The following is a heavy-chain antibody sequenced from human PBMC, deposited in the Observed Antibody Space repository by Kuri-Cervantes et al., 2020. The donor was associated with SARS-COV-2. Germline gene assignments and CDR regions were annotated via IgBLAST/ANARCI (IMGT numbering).Heavy chain of an antibody. CDR3: AREGTYYDFWSGHTHDAFDI. V-gene: IGHV3-21*01. CDR2: ISSSSYI. Sequence: GGSLRLSCAASGFTFSSYSMNWVRQAPGKGLEWVSSISSSSYIYYADSVKGRFTISRDNAKNSLYLQMNSLRAEDTAVYYCAREGTYYDFWSGHTHDAFDIWGQGTMVTVSS. J-gene: IGHJ3*02. D-gene: IGHD3-3*01. CDR1: GFTFSSYS.